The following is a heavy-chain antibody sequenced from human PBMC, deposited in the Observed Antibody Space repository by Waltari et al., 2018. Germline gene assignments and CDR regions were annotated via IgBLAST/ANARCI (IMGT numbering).Heavy chain of an antibody. CDR1: GFTFSSYW. CDR2: IKEDGSEK. CDR3: ARISSTATRDS. V-gene: IGHV3-7*01. Sequence: EVQLVESGGGLVQPGGSLRLSCAASGFTFSSYWMSWVRQAPGKGREGVANIKEDGSEKSYVDSVKGRFTISRDNAKNALSLQMNSLRAEDTAVYYCARISSTATRDSWGRGTLVTVSS. J-gene: IGHJ4*02. D-gene: IGHD6-6*01.